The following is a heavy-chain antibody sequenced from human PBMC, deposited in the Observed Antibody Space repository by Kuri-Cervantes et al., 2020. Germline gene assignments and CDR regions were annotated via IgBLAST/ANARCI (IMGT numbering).Heavy chain of an antibody. Sequence: ASVKVSCKASGYTFTGYYMHWVRQAPGQGLEWMGWINPNSGGTNYAQKFQGRVTMTRDTSISTAYMELSRLRSDDTAVYYCARDLSLRYFDWFDRSYYYYGMDVWAKGPRSPSP. CDR3: ARDLSLRYFDWFDRSYYYYGMDV. CDR2: INPNSGGT. J-gene: IGHJ6*02. CDR1: GYTFTGYY. D-gene: IGHD3-9*01. V-gene: IGHV1-2*02.